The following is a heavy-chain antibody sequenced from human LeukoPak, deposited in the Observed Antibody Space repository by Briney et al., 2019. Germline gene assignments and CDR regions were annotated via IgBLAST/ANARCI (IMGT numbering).Heavy chain of an antibody. CDR2: MNPGSGDT. CDR3: ARSRRGYYMDV. J-gene: IGHJ6*03. CDR1: GYTFSNFD. Sequence: GASVKVSCKASGYTFSNFDVNWVRQAPGQGLEWMAWMNPGSGDTGYEGRFQARLTMSSNTSITTASVELRSLTSDDTAVYYCARSRRGYYMDVWGKGTTVIVSS. V-gene: IGHV1-8*02.